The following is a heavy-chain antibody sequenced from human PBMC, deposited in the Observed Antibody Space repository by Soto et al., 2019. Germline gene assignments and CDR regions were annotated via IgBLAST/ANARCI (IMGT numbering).Heavy chain of an antibody. CDR3: ASQAPTYYYESIWGSSRFDY. J-gene: IGHJ4*02. V-gene: IGHV4-31*03. CDR2: IYYSGST. D-gene: IGHD3-22*01. CDR1: GGSISSGGYY. Sequence: QVQLQESGPGLVKPSQTLSLTCTVSGGSISSGGYYWSWIRQHPGKGLEWIGYIYYSGSTYYNPSLKSRVTISVDTSKNQFSLKLSSVTAADTAVYYCASQAPTYYYESIWGSSRFDYWGQGTLVTVSS.